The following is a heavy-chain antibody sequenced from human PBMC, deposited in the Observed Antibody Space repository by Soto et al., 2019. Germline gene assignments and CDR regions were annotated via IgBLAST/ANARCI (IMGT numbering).Heavy chain of an antibody. CDR1: GFTFDTYA. V-gene: IGHV3-23*01. Sequence: PGGSLRLSCVASGFTFDTYASNWVRQAPGKGLEWVSAIGSSGSTYYADSVKGRFTISRDTPKKTLYLQMNSLRVEDTAKYYCAKGFRSLEWYSLAPFDYWGQGALVTVSS. CDR3: AKGFRSLEWYSLAPFDY. CDR2: IGSSGST. J-gene: IGHJ4*02. D-gene: IGHD3-3*01.